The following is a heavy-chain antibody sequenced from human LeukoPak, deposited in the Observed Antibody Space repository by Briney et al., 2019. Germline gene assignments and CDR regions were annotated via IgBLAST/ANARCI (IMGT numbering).Heavy chain of an antibody. D-gene: IGHD3-3*01. CDR1: GGSISSYY. CDR2: IYYSGST. CDR3: ARGASGYRAYFDY. V-gene: IGHV4-59*01. Sequence: SETLSLTCTVSGGSISSYYWSWIRQPPGKGLEWIGYIYYSGSTKYNPSLKSRVTISVDPSKNQFSLKLSSVTAADTAVYFCARGASGYRAYFDYWGQGTLVTVSS. J-gene: IGHJ4*02.